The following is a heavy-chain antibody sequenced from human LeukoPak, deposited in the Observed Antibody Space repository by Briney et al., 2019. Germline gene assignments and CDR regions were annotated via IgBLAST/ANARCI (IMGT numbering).Heavy chain of an antibody. CDR1: GGTFSSYA. V-gene: IGHV1-69*04. J-gene: IGHJ3*01. CDR3: ARPFYYDSSGYYSNDASDV. Sequence: ASVKVSCKASGGTFSSYAISWVRQAPGQGLEWMRRIIPILGITDYAQGLQGRVTITADKSTGTAYMELRSLRYEDTAVYYCARPFYYDSSGYYSNDASDVWGHGTMVTVSS. CDR2: IIPILGIT. D-gene: IGHD3-22*01.